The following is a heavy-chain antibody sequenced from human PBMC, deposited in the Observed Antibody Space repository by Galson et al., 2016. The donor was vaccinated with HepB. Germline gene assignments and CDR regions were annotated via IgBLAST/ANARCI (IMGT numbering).Heavy chain of an antibody. J-gene: IGHJ4*02. V-gene: IGHV3-23*01. Sequence: SLRLSCAASGFNFNIHAMNWVRQAPGKGLEWVSGISGSGNTTYYADSVKGRFTISRDNSTNTLYLLMDSLRPDDTAVYHCAKPIARTYTSAPDSWGQGILVTVSS. CDR3: AKPIARTYTSAPDS. CDR1: GFNFNIHA. CDR2: ISGSGNTT. D-gene: IGHD1-14*01.